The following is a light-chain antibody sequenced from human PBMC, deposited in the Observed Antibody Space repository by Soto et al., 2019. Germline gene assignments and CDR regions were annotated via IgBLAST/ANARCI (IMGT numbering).Light chain of an antibody. CDR2: KAS. Sequence: DIQMTQSPSTLSGSVGDRVTITCRASQTISSWLAWYQQKPGKAPKLLIYKASNLESGVPSRFSARGSGTEFTLSISSLQPDDFATYYCQQYNTYWTFGPGTKVDIK. CDR1: QTISSW. J-gene: IGKJ1*01. V-gene: IGKV1-5*03. CDR3: QQYNTYWT.